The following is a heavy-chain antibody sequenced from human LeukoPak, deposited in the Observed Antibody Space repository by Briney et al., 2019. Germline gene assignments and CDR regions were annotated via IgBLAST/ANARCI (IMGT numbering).Heavy chain of an antibody. CDR3: ARAPEYYDFWSGQGPDYYYYYYMDV. D-gene: IGHD3-3*01. CDR2: IYTSGST. J-gene: IGHJ6*03. CDR1: GGSISSYY. Sequence: KPSETLSLTCTVSGGSISSYYWSWIRQPAGKGLEWIGRIYTSGSTNYNPSLKSRVTMSVDTSKNQFSLKLSSVTAADTAVYYCARAPEYYDFWSGQGPDYYYYYYMDVWGKGTTVTVSS. V-gene: IGHV4-4*07.